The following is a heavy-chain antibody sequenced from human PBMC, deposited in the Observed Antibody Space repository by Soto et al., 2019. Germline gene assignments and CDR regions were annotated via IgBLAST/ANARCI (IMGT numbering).Heavy chain of an antibody. CDR3: ARVPFGGDYDTVGYFDY. V-gene: IGHV3-30-3*01. Sequence: GGSLRLSCAASGFTFSSYAMHWVRQAPGKGLEWVAVISYDGSNKYYADSVKGRFTISRDNSKNTLYLQMNSLRAEDTAVYYCARVPFGGDYDTVGYFDYWGQGTLVTVSS. J-gene: IGHJ4*02. D-gene: IGHD4-17*01. CDR1: GFTFSSYA. CDR2: ISYDGSNK.